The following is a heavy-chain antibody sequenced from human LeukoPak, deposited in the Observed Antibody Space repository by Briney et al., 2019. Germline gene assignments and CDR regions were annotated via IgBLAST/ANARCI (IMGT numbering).Heavy chain of an antibody. CDR1: GFTFSSYD. J-gene: IGHJ3*02. CDR3: ARDVGEGDAFDI. D-gene: IGHD3-16*01. Sequence: GGSLRLSCAASGFTFSSYDMNWVRQAPGKGLDWVSTISGSGGSTYYADSVKGRFTISRDNSKNTLYLQMNSLKAEDTAVYYCARDVGEGDAFDIWGQGTMVTVSS. V-gene: IGHV3-23*01. CDR2: ISGSGGST.